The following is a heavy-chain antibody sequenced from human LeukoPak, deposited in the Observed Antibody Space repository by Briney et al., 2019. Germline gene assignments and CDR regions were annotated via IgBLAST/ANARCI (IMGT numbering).Heavy chain of an antibody. CDR3: AIDPQFVAARFNWFDP. CDR2: INHSGST. Sequence: NPSETLSLTCAVYGGSFSGYYWSWIRQPRGKALEWIGEINHSGSTNYNPSLKSRVTISVDTSKNQFSLKLSSVTAADTAVYYCAIDPQFVAARFNWFDPWGQGTLVTVSS. CDR1: GGSFSGYY. J-gene: IGHJ5*02. D-gene: IGHD5-18*01. V-gene: IGHV4-34*01.